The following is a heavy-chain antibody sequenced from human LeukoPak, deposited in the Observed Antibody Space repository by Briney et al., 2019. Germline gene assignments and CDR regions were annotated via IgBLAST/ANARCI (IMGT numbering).Heavy chain of an antibody. CDR1: GGTFSSYA. Sequence: ASVKVSCKASGGTFSSYAISWVRQAPGQGLEWMGGIIPIFGTANYAQKFQGRVTITADESTSTAYMELSSLRSEDTAVYYCAAEVGATEAFDYWGQGTLVTVSS. J-gene: IGHJ4*02. D-gene: IGHD1-26*01. V-gene: IGHV1-69*01. CDR3: AAEVGATEAFDY. CDR2: IIPIFGTA.